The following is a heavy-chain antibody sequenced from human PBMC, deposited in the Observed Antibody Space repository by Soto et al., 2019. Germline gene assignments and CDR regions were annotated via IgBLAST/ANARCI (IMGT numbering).Heavy chain of an antibody. J-gene: IGHJ5*02. CDR2: IHGNGGGT. CDR1: GFNFWNHS. V-gene: IGHV3-23*01. CDR3: AKDAVALNGGWDWFDP. D-gene: IGHD5-12*01. Sequence: EVQLLESGGGLVQPGGSLRLPWSGSGFNFWNHSMGLGRQAPGEGLEWVSSIHGNGGGTYYADSVKGRFTVSRDDSKETLYLQLGSLRVDDTAVYYCAKDAVALNGGWDWFDPWGQGTLVTVSS.